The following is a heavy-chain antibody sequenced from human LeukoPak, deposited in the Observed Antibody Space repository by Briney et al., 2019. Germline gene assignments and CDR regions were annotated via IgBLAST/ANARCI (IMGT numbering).Heavy chain of an antibody. J-gene: IGHJ6*02. CDR3: ARYSGYDWRGYYYYGMDV. D-gene: IGHD5-12*01. CDR1: GYSLTSYW. V-gene: IGHV5-51*01. CDR2: IYPGDSDT. Sequence: GESLKISCKGSGYSLTSYWIGWVRQMPGKGLDWMGIIYPGDSDTRYSLSFQGQVTISADKSISTAYLQWSSLKASDTAMYYCARYSGYDWRGYYYYGMDVWGQGTTVTVSS.